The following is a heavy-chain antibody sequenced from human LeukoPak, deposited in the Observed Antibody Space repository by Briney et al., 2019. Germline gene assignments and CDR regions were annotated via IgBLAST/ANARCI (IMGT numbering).Heavy chain of an antibody. Sequence: ASVKVSCKASGYTFTGYYMHWVRQAPGQGLEWMGWINPNSGGTNYAQKFQGRVTKTRDTSISTAYMELSRLRSDDTAVYYCATLGYCSSTSCYTAYFDYWGQGTLVTVSS. CDR2: INPNSGGT. J-gene: IGHJ4*02. CDR1: GYTFTGYY. D-gene: IGHD2-2*02. V-gene: IGHV1-2*02. CDR3: ATLGYCSSTSCYTAYFDY.